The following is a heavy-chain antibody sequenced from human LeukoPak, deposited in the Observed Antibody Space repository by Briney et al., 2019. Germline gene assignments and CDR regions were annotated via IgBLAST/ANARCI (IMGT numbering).Heavy chain of an antibody. CDR1: GGSMRSGTNY. CDR3: ARSDHSHFVNWFDS. J-gene: IGHJ5*01. CDR2: ISAAGNI. Sequence: PSETLSLNCSVSGGSMRSGTNYWGWIRQPPGKGLEWIGSISAAGNIYYSPPLKSRVTISVDTSQNHFSLRLTSVTAADTAVYYCARSDHSHFVNWFDSWGQGTLVTVSS. V-gene: IGHV4-39*02. D-gene: IGHD4-11*01.